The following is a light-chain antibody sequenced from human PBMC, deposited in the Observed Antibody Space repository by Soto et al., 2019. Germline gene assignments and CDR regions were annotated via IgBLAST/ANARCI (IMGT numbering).Light chain of an antibody. V-gene: IGKV1-9*01. Sequence: DIHLTQSPSFLSASVGDRVTITCRASQGIGSSLSWYQQKPGKAPKILIYGASTLQTGVPSRFSGSASGTDFALTISSLQPEDFATYYCQQLNSYPLTFGGGTKVEI. CDR1: QGIGSS. CDR2: GAS. CDR3: QQLNSYPLT. J-gene: IGKJ4*01.